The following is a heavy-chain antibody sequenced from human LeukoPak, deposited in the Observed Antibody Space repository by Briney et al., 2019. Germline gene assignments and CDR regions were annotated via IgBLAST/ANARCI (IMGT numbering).Heavy chain of an antibody. CDR2: VRPKTNNYAT. D-gene: IGHD6-19*01. Sequence: PGGSLRLSCAASGFTLGGSTVHWVRQASGRGLEWVGRVRPKTNNYATMYAASVEGRFTISRDDSKNMAYLQMNGLKIEDTAIYYCTRQGPQPVDDFDHWGQGTLVTVSS. CDR1: GFTLGGST. J-gene: IGHJ4*02. CDR3: TRQGPQPVDDFDH. V-gene: IGHV3-73*01.